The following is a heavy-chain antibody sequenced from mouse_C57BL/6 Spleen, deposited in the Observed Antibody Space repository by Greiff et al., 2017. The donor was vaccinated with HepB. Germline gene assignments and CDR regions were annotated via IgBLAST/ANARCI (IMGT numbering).Heavy chain of an antibody. CDR3: ARRGYDRYWYFDV. CDR1: GYTFTSYW. J-gene: IGHJ1*03. Sequence: VQLQQSGAELVMPGASVKLSCKASGYTFTSYWMHWVKQRPGQGLEWIGEIDPSDSYTNYNQKFKGKSTLTVDKSSSTAYMQLSSLTSEDSAVYYCARRGYDRYWYFDVWGTGTTVTVSS. CDR2: IDPSDSYT. V-gene: IGHV1-69*01. D-gene: IGHD2-3*01.